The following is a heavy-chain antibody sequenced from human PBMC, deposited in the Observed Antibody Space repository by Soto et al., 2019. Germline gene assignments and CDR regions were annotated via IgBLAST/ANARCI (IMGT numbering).Heavy chain of an antibody. Sequence: GALRLSSAASGFTFSSYGMHWGRQAPGKGLEGVAVIWYDGSNKYYADAVKGRFTISRDNSKNTLYLQMNRLRAEDTAVYYCARDLLDIVVVPAADRLYYYYYGMDVWGQGTTVTVSS. J-gene: IGHJ6*02. CDR2: IWYDGSNK. CDR1: GFTFSSYG. CDR3: ARDLLDIVVVPAADRLYYYYYGMDV. D-gene: IGHD2-2*03. V-gene: IGHV3-33*01.